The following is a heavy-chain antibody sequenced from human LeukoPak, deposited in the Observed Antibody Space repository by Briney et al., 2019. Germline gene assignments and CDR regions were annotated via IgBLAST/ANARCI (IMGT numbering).Heavy chain of an antibody. J-gene: IGHJ4*02. V-gene: IGHV4-38-2*02. Sequence: PSETLSLTCTVSGYPITSAYYWGWIRQPPGKGLEWIGSFFLKGSTYYNPSLKSRVTISVDTSKNQFSLTLSSVTAAGTAVYYCARVARCTSCFDVDYWGQGTLVTVSS. CDR2: FFLKGST. D-gene: IGHD2-2*01. CDR1: GYPITSAYY. CDR3: ARVARCTSCFDVDY.